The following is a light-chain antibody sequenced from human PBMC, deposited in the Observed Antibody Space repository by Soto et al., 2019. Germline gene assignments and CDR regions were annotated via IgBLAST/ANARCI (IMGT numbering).Light chain of an antibody. CDR3: QQRSNWPRFT. CDR1: QSVSSD. V-gene: IGKV3-11*01. Sequence: EIVLTQSPATLSLSPGEGATLSCRASQSVSSDLAWYQQKPGQAPRLLIYDASNRATGVPARFSGSGSGTDFTLPISSLEPEDFAVYYCQQRSNWPRFTFGPGTKVDIK. J-gene: IGKJ3*01. CDR2: DAS.